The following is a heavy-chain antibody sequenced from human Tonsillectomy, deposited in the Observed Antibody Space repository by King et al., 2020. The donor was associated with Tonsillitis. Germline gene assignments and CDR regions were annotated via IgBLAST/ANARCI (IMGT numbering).Heavy chain of an antibody. CDR3: VREMLTGSCADY. V-gene: IGHV3-23*04. J-gene: IGHJ4*02. CDR2: ISGSGYKT. D-gene: IGHD2-15*01. Sequence: QLVQSGGGLVQPGGPLRLSCAASGFTFRSYAFSWVRQSPGKGLQWVSAISGSGYKTYYIDSVKGRFTISRDNSKNTVSLQMNSLRAEDTGVYYCVREMLTGSCADYWGQGTLVTVSS. CDR1: GFTFRSYA.